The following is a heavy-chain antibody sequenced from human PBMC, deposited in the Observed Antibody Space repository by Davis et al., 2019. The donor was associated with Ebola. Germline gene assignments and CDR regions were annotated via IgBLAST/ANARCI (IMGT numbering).Heavy chain of an antibody. CDR2: INPSGGST. V-gene: IGHV1-46*01. J-gene: IGHJ6*02. Sequence: ASVKVSCKASGYTFTSYYMHWVRQAPGQGLEWMGIINPSGGSTSYAQKFQGRVTMTRDTSTSTVYMELSSLRSEDTAVYYCARGGIVVVPAASPYYYYGMDVWGQGTTVTVSS. CDR1: GYTFTSYY. CDR3: ARGGIVVVPAASPYYYYGMDV. D-gene: IGHD2-2*01.